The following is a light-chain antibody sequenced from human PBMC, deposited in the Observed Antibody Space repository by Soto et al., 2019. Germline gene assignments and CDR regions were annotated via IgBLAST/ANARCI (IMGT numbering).Light chain of an antibody. CDR2: SNN. J-gene: IGLJ2*01. CDR1: SSNIGSNT. Sequence: QSVLTQPPSASGTPGQGVPISCSGSSSNIGSNTVNWYQQLPGTAPKLPIYSNNQRPSGAPDRFSGSKSGTSASLAISGLQSEDEADYYCAAWDDSLNGVVFGGGTQLTVL. CDR3: AAWDDSLNGVV. V-gene: IGLV1-44*01.